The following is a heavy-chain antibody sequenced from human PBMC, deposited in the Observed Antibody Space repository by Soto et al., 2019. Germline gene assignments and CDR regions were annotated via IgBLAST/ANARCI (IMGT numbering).Heavy chain of an antibody. J-gene: IGHJ4*02. Sequence: GESLKISRKGSGYSFTNYWISWVRQMPGKGLEWMGRIDPSDSYTNYSPSFQGHVTISADKAISTAYLQWSSLKASDTAMYYCARLEYSSSWYAPLDYWGQGTLVTV. CDR2: IDPSDSYT. V-gene: IGHV5-10-1*01. D-gene: IGHD6-13*01. CDR1: GYSFTNYW. CDR3: ARLEYSSSWYAPLDY.